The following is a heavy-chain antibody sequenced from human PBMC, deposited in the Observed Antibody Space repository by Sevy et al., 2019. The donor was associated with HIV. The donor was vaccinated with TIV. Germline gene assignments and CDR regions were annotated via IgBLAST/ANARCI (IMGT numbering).Heavy chain of an antibody. CDR3: ARALSITMVQGVKYYYGMDV. CDR1: GFTFSSYW. CDR2: INSDGSST. V-gene: IGHV3-74*01. J-gene: IGHJ6*02. D-gene: IGHD3-10*01. Sequence: GGSLRLSCAASGFTFSSYWMHWVRQAPGKGLVWVSRINSDGSSTSYADSVKGRFTISRDNAKNTLYLKMNSLRAEDTAVYYCARALSITMVQGVKYYYGMDVWGQGTTVTVSS.